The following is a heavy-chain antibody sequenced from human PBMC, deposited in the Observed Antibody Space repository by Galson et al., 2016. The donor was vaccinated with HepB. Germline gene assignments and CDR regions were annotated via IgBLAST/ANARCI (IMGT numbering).Heavy chain of an antibody. Sequence: SVKVSCKASGYTFTSYGIFWVRQAPGQGLEWMGWISTNFAQKLQGRVTMTTDTSTSTAYMELRSLRSDDTAAYYCARPLDGGSYSPGDYWGQGTLVTVSS. J-gene: IGHJ4*02. CDR3: ARPLDGGSYSPGDY. D-gene: IGHD1-26*01. V-gene: IGHV1-18*01. CDR2: IST. CDR1: GYTFTSYG.